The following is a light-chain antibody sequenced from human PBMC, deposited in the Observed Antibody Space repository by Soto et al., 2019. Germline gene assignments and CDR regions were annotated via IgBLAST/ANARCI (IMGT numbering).Light chain of an antibody. V-gene: IGKV3-20*01. CDR3: QRYGSSPRA. CDR2: GAS. Sequence: EIVLTQSPGTLSLSPGERATLSCRASQSVSSSFLAWYQQKPGQAPRLLIYGASSRATSIPDRFSGSGSGTDCTLTISRLEPEAFAVYYCQRYGSSPRAFGQGTKVEIK. J-gene: IGKJ1*01. CDR1: QSVSSSF.